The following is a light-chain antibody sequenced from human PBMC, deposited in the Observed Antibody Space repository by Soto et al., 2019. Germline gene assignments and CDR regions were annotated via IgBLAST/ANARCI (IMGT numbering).Light chain of an antibody. J-gene: IGKJ1*01. CDR3: QHYNSYSEA. CDR1: QTISSW. Sequence: DLQMTQSPSTLSGSVGARVTITCRASQTISSWLAWYQQKQGKAPKLLIYKASTLKSGVPSRFSASVSGTEFTLTLSSLQPDDGATYDGQHYNSYSEAFGQGTKVDIK. CDR2: KAS. V-gene: IGKV1-5*03.